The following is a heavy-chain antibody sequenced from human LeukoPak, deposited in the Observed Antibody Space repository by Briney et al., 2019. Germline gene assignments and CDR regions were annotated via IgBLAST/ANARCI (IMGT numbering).Heavy chain of an antibody. CDR1: GFTFSSYS. CDR2: ISSSSSYI. Sequence: PGGSLRLSCAASGFTFSSYSVNWVRQAPGKGLEWVSSISSSSSYIYYADSVKGRFTISRDNAKNSLYLQMNSLRAEDTAVYYCPRVELLWSPLTGGPANDYWGQGTLVTVSS. CDR3: PRVELLWSPLTGGPANDY. V-gene: IGHV3-21*01. D-gene: IGHD3-10*01. J-gene: IGHJ4*02.